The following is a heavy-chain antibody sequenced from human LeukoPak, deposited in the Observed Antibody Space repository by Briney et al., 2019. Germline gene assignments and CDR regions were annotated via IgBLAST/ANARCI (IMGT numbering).Heavy chain of an antibody. J-gene: IGHJ4*02. Sequence: GSLRLSCAASGFTFSDYYMSWIRQAPGKGLEWISYISSSGSTIYYADSVKGRFTISRDNAKNSLYLQMNSLRAEDTAVYYCAGGWELDFWSANFDYGGQETLVTVSS. CDR1: GFTFSDYY. D-gene: IGHD3-3*01. CDR3: AGGWELDFWSANFDY. CDR2: ISSSGSTI. V-gene: IGHV3-11*04.